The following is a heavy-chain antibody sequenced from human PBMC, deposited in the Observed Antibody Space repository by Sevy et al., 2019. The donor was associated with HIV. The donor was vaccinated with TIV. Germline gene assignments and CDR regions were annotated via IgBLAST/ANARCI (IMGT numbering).Heavy chain of an antibody. Sequence: GGSLRLSCAASGFTVSSNYMSWVRQAPGKGLEWVSVIYSGEYTYYADSVKGRFTISRDISNNTLNLQMNSLRAEDTAIYYCATTSIPLYYYALDVWGQGTTVTVSS. CDR3: ATTSIPLYYYALDV. CDR1: GFTVSSNY. D-gene: IGHD1-26*01. V-gene: IGHV3-53*01. CDR2: IYSGEYT. J-gene: IGHJ6*02.